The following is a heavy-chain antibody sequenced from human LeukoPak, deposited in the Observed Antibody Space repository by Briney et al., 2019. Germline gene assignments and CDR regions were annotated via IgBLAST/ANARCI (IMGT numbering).Heavy chain of an antibody. Sequence: GSLRLSCVGSGFTFSTHAMSWVRLAPGKGLEWVSAADGSGEKTYYAGSVMARFSISKDNSKNTLYLQMYSLTEEDTAVYYCAKDRIASPPQGRFDPWGQGTLVTVSS. V-gene: IGHV3-23*01. CDR2: ADGSGEKT. CDR3: AKDRIASPPQGRFDP. J-gene: IGHJ5*02. CDR1: GFTFSTHA. D-gene: IGHD6-6*01.